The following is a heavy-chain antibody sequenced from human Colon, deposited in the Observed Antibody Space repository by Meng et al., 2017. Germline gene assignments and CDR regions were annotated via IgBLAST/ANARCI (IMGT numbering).Heavy chain of an antibody. CDR1: GGSFVSYH. V-gene: IGHV4-59*01. CDR2: IDYTGST. J-gene: IGHJ5*02. CDR3: ARGYWFDP. Sequence: QVQLQESGPGLVKPSETLSLTCTVSGGSFVSYHWNWIRQPPGEAPEWIGNIDYTGSTNYNPSFKSRVTISVDTSKSQFSLRMTSMTAADTAVYYCARGYWFDPWGQGTLVTVSS.